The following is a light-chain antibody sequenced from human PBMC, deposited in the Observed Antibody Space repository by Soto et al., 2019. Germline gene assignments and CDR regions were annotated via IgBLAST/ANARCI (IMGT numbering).Light chain of an antibody. Sequence: DIVMTQSPDSLAMSLGERAAINCKSSQTIFSTSYNKSYLSWYQKKSGQPPRLLIYWASTREPGVPDRFSGSGSGTDFTLTINSLQPEDVAVYYCQQYYASPITFGQWTRLGI. CDR2: WAS. J-gene: IGKJ5*01. CDR3: QQYYASPIT. CDR1: QTIFSTSYNKSY. V-gene: IGKV4-1*01.